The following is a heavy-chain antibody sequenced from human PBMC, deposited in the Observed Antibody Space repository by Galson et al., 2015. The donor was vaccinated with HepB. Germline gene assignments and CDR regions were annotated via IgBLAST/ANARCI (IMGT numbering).Heavy chain of an antibody. Sequence: SLRLSCAASGFTFSSYAMHWVRQAPGKGLEWVAVISYDGSNKYYADSVKGRFTISRDNSKNTLYLQVNGLRAEDTAVYYCAREGDDYGDYVSGDYYGMDVWGQGTTVTVSS. CDR2: ISYDGSNK. V-gene: IGHV3-30-3*01. CDR1: GFTFSSYA. CDR3: AREGDDYGDYVSGDYYGMDV. J-gene: IGHJ6*02. D-gene: IGHD4-17*01.